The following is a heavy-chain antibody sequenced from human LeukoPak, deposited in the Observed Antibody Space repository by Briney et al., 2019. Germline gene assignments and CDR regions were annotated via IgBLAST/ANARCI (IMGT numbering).Heavy chain of an antibody. Sequence: ASVKVSCKASGYTFTGYYMHWVRQAPGQGLEWMGWINPNSGGTNYAQKFQGRVTMTRDTSISTAYMELSRLRSDDTAVYYCARGVYYYDSSGYEDAFDIWGQGTMVTVSS. D-gene: IGHD3-22*01. CDR1: GYTFTGYY. CDR3: ARGVYYYDSSGYEDAFDI. V-gene: IGHV1-2*02. CDR2: INPNSGGT. J-gene: IGHJ3*02.